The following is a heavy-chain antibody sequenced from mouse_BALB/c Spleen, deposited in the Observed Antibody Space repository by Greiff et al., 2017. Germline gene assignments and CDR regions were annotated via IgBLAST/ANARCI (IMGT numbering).Heavy chain of an antibody. Sequence: QVQLKQSGPGLVQPSQSLSITCTVSGFSLTSYGVHWVRQSPGKGLEWLGVIWSGGSTDYNAAFISRLSISKDNSKSQVFFKMNSLQANDTAIYYCASYDYDEGVYYYAMDYWGQGTSVTVSS. D-gene: IGHD2-4*01. CDR2: IWSGGST. J-gene: IGHJ4*01. CDR3: ASYDYDEGVYYYAMDY. CDR1: GFSLTSYG. V-gene: IGHV2-2*02.